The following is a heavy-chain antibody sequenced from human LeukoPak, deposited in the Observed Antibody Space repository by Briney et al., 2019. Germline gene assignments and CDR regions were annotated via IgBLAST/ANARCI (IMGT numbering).Heavy chain of an antibody. J-gene: IGHJ6*02. D-gene: IGHD2-2*01. CDR2: INHSGST. V-gene: IGHV4-34*01. CDR3: AREFSSTSCCGKYGMGV. CDR1: GGSFSGYY. Sequence: PSETLSLTCTVSGGSFSGYYWSWIRQPPGKGLEWIGEINHSGSTNYNPSLKSRVTISVDTSKNQFSLKLSSVTAADTAVYYCAREFSSTSCCGKYGMGVWGQGTTVTVSS.